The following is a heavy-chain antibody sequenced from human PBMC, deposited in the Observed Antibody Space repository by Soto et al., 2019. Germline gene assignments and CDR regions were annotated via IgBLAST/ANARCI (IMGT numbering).Heavy chain of an antibody. CDR2: IYYNGST. J-gene: IGHJ6*02. D-gene: IGHD3-22*01. Sequence: SETLSLTCTVSGGSISSSRYYWGWVRQPPGKGLEWIGSIYYNGSTYYNPSLKTRLTISVDTSKNQFSLKLSSVTAADTAVYYCARHGWITLIAVATFYYGMDVWGQGTTVTVSS. V-gene: IGHV4-39*01. CDR3: ARHGWITLIAVATFYYGMDV. CDR1: GGSISSSRYY.